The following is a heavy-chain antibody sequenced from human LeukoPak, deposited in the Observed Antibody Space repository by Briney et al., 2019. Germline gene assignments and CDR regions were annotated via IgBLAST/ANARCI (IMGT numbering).Heavy chain of an antibody. CDR2: IIPILGIA. Sequence: SVKVSCKASGYTFTSYGNSWVRQAPGQGLEWMGRIIPILGIANYAQKFQGRVTITADKSTSTAYMELSSLRSEDTAVYYCASGTTVSSSAAASFDYWGQGTLVTVSS. V-gene: IGHV1-69*04. CDR3: ASGTTVSSSAAASFDY. CDR1: GYTFTSYG. J-gene: IGHJ4*02. D-gene: IGHD6-13*01.